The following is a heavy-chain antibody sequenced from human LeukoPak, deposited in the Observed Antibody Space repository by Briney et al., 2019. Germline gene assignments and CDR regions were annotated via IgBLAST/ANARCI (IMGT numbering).Heavy chain of an antibody. CDR2: INHSAST. V-gene: IGHV4-34*01. CDR1: GFSFGDYG. J-gene: IGHJ2*01. Sequence: GSLRLSCTASGFSFGDYGMSWVRQPPGKGLEWIGEINHSASTNYNPSLKSRVTISVDTSKNQFSLKLSSVTAADTAVYYCARGGVGATTMPDWYFDLWGRGTLVTVSS. D-gene: IGHD1-26*01. CDR3: ARGGVGATTMPDWYFDL.